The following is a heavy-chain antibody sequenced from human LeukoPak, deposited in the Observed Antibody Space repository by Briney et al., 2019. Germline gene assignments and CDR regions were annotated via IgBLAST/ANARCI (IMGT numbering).Heavy chain of an antibody. Sequence: GASVKVSCKASGGTFSSYAISWVRQAPGQGLEWMGGIIPIFGTANYAQKFQGRVAITADKSTSTAYMELSSLRSEDTAVYYCARALWFGELTYYYYYYMDVWGKGTTVTVSS. J-gene: IGHJ6*03. CDR2: IIPIFGTA. CDR1: GGTFSSYA. D-gene: IGHD3-10*01. CDR3: ARALWFGELTYYYYYYMDV. V-gene: IGHV1-69*06.